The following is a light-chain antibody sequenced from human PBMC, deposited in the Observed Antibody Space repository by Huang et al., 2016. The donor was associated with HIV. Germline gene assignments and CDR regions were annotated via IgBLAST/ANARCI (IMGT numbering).Light chain of an antibody. CDR2: GAS. CDR1: QFVDTY. Sequence: ELVLTQSPDTLSLSPGDRATLSCRASQFVDTYLAWYQQKPGQAPRLLIYGASNGATGIPARFSCGASWTDSTLTISSLEPEDFAVYYCQQRSNWPPITFGQGTRLDIK. J-gene: IGKJ5*01. V-gene: IGKV3-11*01. CDR3: QQRSNWPPIT.